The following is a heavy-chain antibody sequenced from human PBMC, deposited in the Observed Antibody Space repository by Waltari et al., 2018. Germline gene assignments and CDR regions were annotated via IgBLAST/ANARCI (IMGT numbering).Heavy chain of an antibody. CDR2: ITGSGDST. V-gene: IGHV3-23*04. CDR3: AKDQEGVFDY. J-gene: IGHJ4*02. Sequence: EVRLVESGGDLVQPGGSLRLSCAASGFTFINYALTWVRQAPGKGLEWVSAITGSGDSTYYADSVTGRFTISRDNSKNTLYLQMNSLRAEDTAVYYCAKDQEGVFDYWGQGTLVTVSS. CDR1: GFTFINYA. D-gene: IGHD3-10*01.